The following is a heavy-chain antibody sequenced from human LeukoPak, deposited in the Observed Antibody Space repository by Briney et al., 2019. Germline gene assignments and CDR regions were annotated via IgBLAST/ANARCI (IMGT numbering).Heavy chain of an antibody. J-gene: IGHJ4*02. Sequence: SETLSLTCSVSGVSITSNYWSWIRQPPGKGLEWLGYTHHSGATSYNPSLKSRGTMSLDTSNNQFSLKLSSVTAADTAVYYCARSSGHSYGDFDYWGQGNLVTVSS. CDR3: ARSSGHSYGDFDY. V-gene: IGHV4-59*01. CDR2: THHSGAT. CDR1: GVSITSNY. D-gene: IGHD5-18*01.